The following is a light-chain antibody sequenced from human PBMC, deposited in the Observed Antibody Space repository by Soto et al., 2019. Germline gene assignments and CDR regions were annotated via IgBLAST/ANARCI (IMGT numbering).Light chain of an antibody. CDR3: NSYSSTSFYV. CDR2: QVT. CDR1: GSDIATFNY. Sequence: QSALAQHASVSGSPGQSITISCTGRGSDIATFNYVSWYQQYPGKAPKPLIYQVTSRASGVSHRFSGSKSGNTAALTISGLQPEDEAEYYCNSYSSTSFYVFGTGTKVTVL. V-gene: IGLV2-14*01. J-gene: IGLJ1*01.